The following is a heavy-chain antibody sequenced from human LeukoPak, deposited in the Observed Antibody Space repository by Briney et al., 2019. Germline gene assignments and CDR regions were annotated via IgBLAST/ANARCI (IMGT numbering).Heavy chain of an antibody. V-gene: IGHV3-48*03. CDR1: GFTFSSYE. J-gene: IGHJ4*02. Sequence: GGSLRLSCAASGFTFSSYEMNWVRQAPGKGLEWVSYISSSGSTIYYADSVKGRFTISRDNAKNSLYLQMNSLRAEDTAVYYCARGRSGLLWFGELPAAGYFDYWGQGTLVTVSS. CDR2: ISSSGSTI. D-gene: IGHD3-10*01. CDR3: ARGRSGLLWFGELPAAGYFDY.